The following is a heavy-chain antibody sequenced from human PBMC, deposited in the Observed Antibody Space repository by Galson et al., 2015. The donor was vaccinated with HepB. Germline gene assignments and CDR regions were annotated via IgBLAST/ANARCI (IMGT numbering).Heavy chain of an antibody. Sequence: SVKVSCKASGGTFSSYAISWVRQAPGQGLEWMGGIIPIFGTANYAQKFQGRVTITADESTSTAYMELSSLRSEDTAVYYCARGPRTVTTFYNWFDPWGQGTLVTVSS. CDR1: GGTFSSYA. CDR3: ARGPRTVTTFYNWFDP. D-gene: IGHD4-17*01. V-gene: IGHV1-69*13. J-gene: IGHJ5*02. CDR2: IIPIFGTA.